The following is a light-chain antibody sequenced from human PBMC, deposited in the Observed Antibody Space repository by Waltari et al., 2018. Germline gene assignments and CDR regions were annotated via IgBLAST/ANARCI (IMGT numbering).Light chain of an antibody. Sequence: EIVLTQSPGTLSLSPGERVTLSCRASQRVSRALAWYQHKPGPAPRLLLYGASSRATGIPDRFSGSGSGTDFSPTISRLEPEDFAVYYCQHYVGLPVTFGQGTKVEIK. CDR1: QRVSRA. V-gene: IGKV3-20*01. J-gene: IGKJ1*01. CDR3: QHYVGLPVT. CDR2: GAS.